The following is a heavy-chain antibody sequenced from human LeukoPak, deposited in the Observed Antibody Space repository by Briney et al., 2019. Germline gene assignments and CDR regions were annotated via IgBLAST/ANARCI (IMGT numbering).Heavy chain of an antibody. Sequence: GASVKVSCKVSVYTLTELSMHWVRQAPGKGLEWMGGFDPEDGETIYAQKFQGRVTMTEDTSTDTAYMELSSLRSEDTAVYYCATTRGYYDSSERDYCGQGTLVTVSS. CDR1: VYTLTELS. CDR2: FDPEDGET. J-gene: IGHJ4*02. D-gene: IGHD3-22*01. V-gene: IGHV1-24*01. CDR3: ATTRGYYDSSERDY.